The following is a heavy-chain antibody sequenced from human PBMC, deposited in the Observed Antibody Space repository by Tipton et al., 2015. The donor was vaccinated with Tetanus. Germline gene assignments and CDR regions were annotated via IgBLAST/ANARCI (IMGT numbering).Heavy chain of an antibody. CDR1: GGSISSGGYY. D-gene: IGHD3-22*01. V-gene: IGHV4-31*03. CDR2: IYYSGST. J-gene: IGHJ4*02. Sequence: TLSLTCTVSGGSISSGGYYWSWIRQHPGKGLEWIGYIYYSGSTYYNPSLKGRVTISVDTSKNQFSLKLSSVTAADTAVYYCARNSGPYYYDSSEDWGQGTLVTVSS. CDR3: ARNSGPYYYDSSED.